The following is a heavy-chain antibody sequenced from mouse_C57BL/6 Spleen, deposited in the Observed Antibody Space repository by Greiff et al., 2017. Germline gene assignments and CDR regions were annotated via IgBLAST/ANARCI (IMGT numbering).Heavy chain of an antibody. V-gene: IGHV3-6*01. D-gene: IGHD2-4*01. Sequence: LQESGPGLVKPSQSLSLTCSVTGYSITSGYYWNWIRQFPGNKLEWMGYISYDGSNNYNPSLKNRISITRDTSKNQFFLKLNSVTTEDTATYYCARVYYDYAVYYAMDYWGQGTSVTVSS. CDR1: GYSITSGYY. CDR2: ISYDGSN. J-gene: IGHJ4*01. CDR3: ARVYYDYAVYYAMDY.